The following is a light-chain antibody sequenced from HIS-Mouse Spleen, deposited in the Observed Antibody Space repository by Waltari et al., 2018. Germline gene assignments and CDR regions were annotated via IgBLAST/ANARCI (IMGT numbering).Light chain of an antibody. Sequence: SYVLTQPPSVSVAPGQTARITCGGNNIGSKSVHWYQQKPGQAPVLVVYDDSDRPSGSPERVSGSNSGNTATLTISRVEAGDEADYYCQVWDSSSDHRVFGGGTKLTVL. J-gene: IGLJ3*02. V-gene: IGLV3-21*02. CDR1: NIGSKS. CDR2: DDS. CDR3: QVWDSSSDHRV.